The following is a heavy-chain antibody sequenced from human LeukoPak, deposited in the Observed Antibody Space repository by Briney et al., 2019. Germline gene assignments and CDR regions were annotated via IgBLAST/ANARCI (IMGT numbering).Heavy chain of an antibody. Sequence: ASVKVSCKASGYTFTSYDINWVRQATGQGLEWMGWMNPNSGNTGYAQKFQGRVTMTRNTSISTAYMELSSLRSEDMAVYYCAREYCSSTSCPYYYYYGMDVWGQGTTVTVSS. CDR1: GYTFTSYD. CDR2: MNPNSGNT. V-gene: IGHV1-8*01. D-gene: IGHD2-2*01. CDR3: AREYCSSTSCPYYYYYGMDV. J-gene: IGHJ6*02.